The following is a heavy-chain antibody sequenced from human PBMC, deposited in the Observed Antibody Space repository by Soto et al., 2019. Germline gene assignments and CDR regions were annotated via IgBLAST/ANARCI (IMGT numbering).Heavy chain of an antibody. CDR2: ISTNGGST. CDR3: VKGEYYYDSSGYYPPALLFDY. V-gene: IGHV3-64D*06. Sequence: PGGSLRLSCSASGFTFSSYAMHWVRQAPGKGLEYVSSISTNGGSTHYADSVKGRFTISRDNSKNTQYLQMSSLRADDTAVYYCVKGEYYYDSSGYYPPALLFDYWGQGTLVTVSS. J-gene: IGHJ4*02. D-gene: IGHD3-22*01. CDR1: GFTFSSYA.